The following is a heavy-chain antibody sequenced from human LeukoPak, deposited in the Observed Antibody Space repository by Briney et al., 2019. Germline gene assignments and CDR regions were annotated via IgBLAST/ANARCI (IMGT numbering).Heavy chain of an antibody. CDR2: IWRDGSRK. CDR1: GFTFSTFG. Sequence: PGGSLRLSCAASGFTFSTFGMHWLRQAPGKGLEWVAGIWRDGSRKHYGDSVKGRLTISRDNSNNTLFLQMNSLRAEDTAVYYCAREASGYSRDFRGQGTLVIVSS. V-gene: IGHV3-33*01. D-gene: IGHD3-3*01. J-gene: IGHJ4*02. CDR3: AREASGYSRDF.